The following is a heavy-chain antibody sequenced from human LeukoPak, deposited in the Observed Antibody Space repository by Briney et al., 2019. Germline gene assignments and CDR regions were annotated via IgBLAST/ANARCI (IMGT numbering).Heavy chain of an antibody. Sequence: PSGGSLRLSCAASGFTFSPHAMHWVRQAPGKGLKWVAVISSDGSDKYYADSVQGRFTISRDNSKNSLYLQMNSLRAEDTALYYCAKSYQLLEYYFDYWGQGTLVTVSS. V-gene: IGHV3-30-3*02. D-gene: IGHD2-2*01. CDR1: GFTFSPHA. J-gene: IGHJ4*02. CDR3: AKSYQLLEYYFDY. CDR2: ISSDGSDK.